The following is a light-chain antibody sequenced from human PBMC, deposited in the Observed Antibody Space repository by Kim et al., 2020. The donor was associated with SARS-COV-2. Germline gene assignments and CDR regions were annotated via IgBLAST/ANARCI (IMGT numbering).Light chain of an antibody. CDR2: DAS. CDR3: QQYSSYST. Sequence: DIQMTQSPSTLSASVGDRVTITCRASQVISNSLAWYQQKPGQAPKLLIYDASSLESGVPSRFSGSGSGTEFTLTISSLQPDDFATYYCQQYSSYSTFGQGTKVDIK. CDR1: QVISNS. J-gene: IGKJ1*01. V-gene: IGKV1-5*01.